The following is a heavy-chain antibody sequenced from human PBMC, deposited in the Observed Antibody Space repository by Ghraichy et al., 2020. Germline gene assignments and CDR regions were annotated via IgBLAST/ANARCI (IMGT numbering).Heavy chain of an antibody. CDR2: INHSGST. CDR1: GGSFSGYY. CDR3: ASPSSPRYPYYYYGMDV. D-gene: IGHD3-16*02. Sequence: SETLSLTCAVYGGSFSGYYWSWIRQPPGKGLEWIGEINHSGSTNYNPSLKSRVTISVDTSKNQFSLKLSSVTAADTAVYYCASPSSPRYPYYYYGMDVWGQGTTVTVSS. V-gene: IGHV4-34*01. J-gene: IGHJ6*02.